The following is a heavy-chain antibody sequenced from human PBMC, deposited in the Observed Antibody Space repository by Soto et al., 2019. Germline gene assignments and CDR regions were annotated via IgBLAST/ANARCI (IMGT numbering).Heavy chain of an antibody. CDR1: VFTFSNYG. J-gene: IGHJ4*02. V-gene: IGHV3-30*03. CDR2: ISDDGVSK. D-gene: IGHD3-10*01. CDR3: ARAYYFGSGTYYTLYY. Sequence: XGSLRLSCASSVFTFSNYGMHCVRHSPGKGLEWVAVISDDGVSKYYADSVQGRFTISRDNSESVVLLQMNSLRPDDTALYFCARAYYFGSGTYYTLYYLGQGTQVTVSS.